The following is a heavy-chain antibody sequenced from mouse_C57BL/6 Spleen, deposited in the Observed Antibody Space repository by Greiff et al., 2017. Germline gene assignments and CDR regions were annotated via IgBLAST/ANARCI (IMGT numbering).Heavy chain of an antibody. CDR3: ASEDGYDGAWFAY. D-gene: IGHD2-2*01. Sequence: QVQLQQPGAELVKPGASVKMSCKASGYTFTSYWITWVKQRPGQGLEWIGDIYPGSGSTTYNEKFKSKATLTVDKSSSTAYMQLSSLTSEDSAVYYCASEDGYDGAWFAYWGQGTRVTVSA. CDR1: GYTFTSYW. J-gene: IGHJ3*01. CDR2: IYPGSGST. V-gene: IGHV1-55*01.